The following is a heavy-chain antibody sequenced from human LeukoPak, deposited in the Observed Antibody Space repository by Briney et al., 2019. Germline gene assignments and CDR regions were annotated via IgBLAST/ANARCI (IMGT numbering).Heavy chain of an antibody. CDR1: GGSISSYY. Sequence: PSETLSLTCTVSGGSISSYYWSWIRQPPGKGLEWIGYIYYSGSTNYNPSLKSRVTISVDTSKNQFSLKLSSVTAADTAVYYCARQGRQWLVPDYWGQGTLVTVSS. V-gene: IGHV4-59*01. CDR2: IYYSGST. CDR3: ARQGRQWLVPDY. J-gene: IGHJ4*02. D-gene: IGHD6-19*01.